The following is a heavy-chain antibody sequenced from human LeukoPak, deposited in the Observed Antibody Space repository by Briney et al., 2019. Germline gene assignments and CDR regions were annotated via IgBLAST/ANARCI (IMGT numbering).Heavy chain of an antibody. CDR3: AMYSSAWYAVY. D-gene: IGHD6-19*01. V-gene: IGHV3-66*01. J-gene: IGHJ4*02. CDR2: IHPGGTI. Sequence: PGGSLRLSYAASGFTVSSKYMGWVRQAPGKGLEWVSVIHPGGTIYYADSVKGTFTISRDNSKNTLYLEMNTLRVEDTAVYYCAMYSSAWYAVYWGQGTLVTVSS. CDR1: GFTVSSKY.